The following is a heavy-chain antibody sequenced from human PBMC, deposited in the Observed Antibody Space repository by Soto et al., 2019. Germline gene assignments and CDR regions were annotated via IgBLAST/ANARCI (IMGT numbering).Heavy chain of an antibody. J-gene: IGHJ4*02. CDR1: GFAFSGDA. Sequence: GWSVRLSGAAAGFAFSGDAMSWVRQAPGKGLEWVSAISGSGGSTYYADSVKGRFTISRDNSKNTLYLQMNSLRAEDTAVYYCAKAWSGGLLFDYWGQGTLVTVSS. CDR2: ISGSGGST. V-gene: IGHV3-23*01. CDR3: AKAWSGGLLFDY. D-gene: IGHD1-26*01.